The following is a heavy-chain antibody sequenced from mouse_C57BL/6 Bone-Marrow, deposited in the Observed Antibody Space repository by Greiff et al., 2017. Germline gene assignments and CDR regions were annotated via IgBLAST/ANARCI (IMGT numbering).Heavy chain of an antibody. CDR1: GYTFTSYW. CDR2: IDPSDSYT. D-gene: IGHD3-2*02. V-gene: IGHV1-69*01. CDR3: ARRLGSYCDV. J-gene: IGHJ1*03. Sequence: QVQLKQPGAELVMPGASVKLSCKASGYTFTSYWMHWVKQRPGQGLEWIGEIDPSDSYTNYNQKFKGKSTLTVDKSSSTAYMQLSSLTSEDSAVYYCARRLGSYCDVWGTGTTVTVSS.